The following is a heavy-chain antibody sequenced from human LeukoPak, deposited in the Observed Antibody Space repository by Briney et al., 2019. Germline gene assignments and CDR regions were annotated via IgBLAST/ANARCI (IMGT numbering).Heavy chain of an antibody. D-gene: IGHD2-15*01. CDR2: IYTSGST. CDR1: GGSISSYY. CDR3: AREYCSGGSCSAGSWFDP. Sequence: SETLSLTCTVPGGSISSYYWSWIRQPARKGLEWSGRIYTSGSTNYNPSLKSRVTMSVDTSKNKFSLKLSSVTAADTAVYYCAREYCSGGSCSAGSWFDPWGQGTLVTVSS. J-gene: IGHJ5*02. V-gene: IGHV4-4*07.